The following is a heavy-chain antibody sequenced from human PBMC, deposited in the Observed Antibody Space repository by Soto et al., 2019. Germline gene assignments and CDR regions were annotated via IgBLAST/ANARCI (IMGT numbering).Heavy chain of an antibody. J-gene: IGHJ1*01. V-gene: IGHV3-30*18. CDR3: AKDIGEEYFQH. CDR1: GFTFSSYG. Sequence: PGGSLRLSCAASGFTFSSYGMHWVRQAPGKGLEWVAVISYDGSNKYYADSVKGRFTISRDNSKNTLYLQMNSLRAEDTAVYYCAKDIGEEYFQHWGQGTLVTVSS. D-gene: IGHD4-17*01. CDR2: ISYDGSNK.